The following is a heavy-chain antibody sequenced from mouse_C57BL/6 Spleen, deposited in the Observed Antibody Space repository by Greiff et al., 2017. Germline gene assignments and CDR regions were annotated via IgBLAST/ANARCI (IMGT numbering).Heavy chain of an antibody. V-gene: IGHV1-61*01. D-gene: IGHD1-1*01. CDR3: ARKYYGSSYWYFDG. J-gene: IGHJ1*03. Sequence: QVQLQQPGAELVRPGSSVKLSCTASGYTFTSYWMDWVKQRPGQGLEWIGNIYPSDRETHYNPQFKDKATLTVDKSSSTAYMQLSSLTSGDSAIYYWARKYYGSSYWYFDGWGTGTTGTVSS. CDR2: IYPSDRET. CDR1: GYTFTSYW.